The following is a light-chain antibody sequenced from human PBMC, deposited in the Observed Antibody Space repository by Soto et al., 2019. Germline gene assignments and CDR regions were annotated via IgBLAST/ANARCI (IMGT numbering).Light chain of an antibody. Sequence: QSVLTQPASVSGSPGQRVTISCTGSSSNIGACYDVPWYQQLPGTAPKLLIYDNSNRPSGVSDRFSGSKSGTSASLAITGLQAEDEADYYCQSYESSLSGYVFGTGTKLTVL. CDR1: SSNIGACYD. CDR2: DNS. V-gene: IGLV1-40*01. CDR3: QSYESSLSGYV. J-gene: IGLJ1*01.